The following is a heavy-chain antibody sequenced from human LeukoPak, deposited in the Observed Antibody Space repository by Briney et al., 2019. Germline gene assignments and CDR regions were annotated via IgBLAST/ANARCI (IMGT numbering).Heavy chain of an antibody. CDR3: ARDDSSGHDPVPFDY. CDR2: ISAYNGNT. J-gene: IGHJ4*02. D-gene: IGHD3-22*01. CDR1: GYTFTSYG. Sequence: GASVKVSCKASGYTFTSYGISWVRQAPGQGLEWMGWISAYNGNTNYAQKLQGRVTMTTDTSTSTAYMELRSLRSDDTAVYYRARDDSSGHDPVPFDYWGQGTLVTVSS. V-gene: IGHV1-18*01.